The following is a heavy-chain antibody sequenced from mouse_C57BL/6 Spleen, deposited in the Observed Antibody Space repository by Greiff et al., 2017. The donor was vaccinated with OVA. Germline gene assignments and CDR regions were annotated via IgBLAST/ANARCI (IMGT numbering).Heavy chain of an antibody. V-gene: IGHV5-6*01. CDR3: ARQGDSSGPRFAY. CDR1: GFTFSSYG. Sequence: EVKVVESGGDLVKPGGSLKLSCAASGFTFSSYGMSWVRQTPDKRLEWVATISSGGSYTYYPDSVKGRFTISRDNAKNTLYLQMSSLKSEDTAMYYCARQGDSSGPRFAYWGQGTLVTVSA. D-gene: IGHD3-2*02. J-gene: IGHJ3*01. CDR2: ISSGGSYT.